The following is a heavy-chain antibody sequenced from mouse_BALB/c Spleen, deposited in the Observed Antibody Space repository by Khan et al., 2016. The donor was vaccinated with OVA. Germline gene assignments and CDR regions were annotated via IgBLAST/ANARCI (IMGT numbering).Heavy chain of an antibody. D-gene: IGHD2-14*01. CDR1: GYTFTNYG. Sequence: QIPLVQSGPELKKPGETVKISCKASGYTFTNYGMNWVKQAPGKGLKWMGWINTYTGAPTYADDFKGRFAFSLETSASTAYLQINNLKNEDTATYFCARVGYNGTMDYWGQGTSVTVSS. J-gene: IGHJ4*01. CDR2: INTYTGAP. V-gene: IGHV9-3-1*01. CDR3: ARVGYNGTMDY.